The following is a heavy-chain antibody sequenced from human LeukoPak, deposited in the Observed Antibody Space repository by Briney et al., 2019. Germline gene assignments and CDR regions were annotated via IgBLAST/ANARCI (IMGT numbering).Heavy chain of an antibody. Sequence: SETLSLTCAVSDDSFSSHYWTWIRQPPGKGLEWIGYISYIGRTNYSPSLKSRVTISIDTSKNQFSLKLTSVTAADTAVDYCARDLVTVTKGFDIWGQGTMVSVSS. CDR3: ARDLVTVTKGFDI. V-gene: IGHV4-59*11. D-gene: IGHD4-17*01. J-gene: IGHJ3*02. CDR1: DDSFSSHY. CDR2: ISYIGRT.